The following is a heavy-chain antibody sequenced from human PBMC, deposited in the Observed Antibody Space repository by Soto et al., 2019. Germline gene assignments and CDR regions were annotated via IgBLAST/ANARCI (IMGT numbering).Heavy chain of an antibody. CDR1: GDSVSSDGYF. D-gene: IGHD3-16*01. Sequence: QVQLRESGPGLLKPSETLSLTCTVSGDSVSSDGYFWTWVRQPPGKGLEWIAYISYTGDTNYNPSLKGRVTISVETSRNQFSLKVRSVSAADTAMYFCARIGGGVTSDYWGQGTLGNVSS. CDR2: ISYTGDT. V-gene: IGHV4-61*08. J-gene: IGHJ4*02. CDR3: ARIGGGVTSDY.